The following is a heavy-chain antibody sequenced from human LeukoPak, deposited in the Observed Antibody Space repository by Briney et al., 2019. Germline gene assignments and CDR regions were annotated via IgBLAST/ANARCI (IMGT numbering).Heavy chain of an antibody. V-gene: IGHV3-13*01. CDR3: ARVATVRGGGVWYFVY. D-gene: IGHD4-11*01. CDR1: GFTVSDYY. Sequence: GGSLRLSCAASGFTVSDYYMRWVRQATGKGLEWVSDIGSAGNTYYTDSVKGRLTISRENAKNTLYLQMNSLRAGDTAVYYCARVATVRGGGVWYFVYWGQGSLVTVSS. CDR2: IGSAGNT. J-gene: IGHJ4*02.